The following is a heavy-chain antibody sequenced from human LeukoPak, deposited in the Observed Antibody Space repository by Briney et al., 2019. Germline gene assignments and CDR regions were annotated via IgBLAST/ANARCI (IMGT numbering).Heavy chain of an antibody. D-gene: IGHD5-12*01. Sequence: SETLSLTCAVSGYSISSGYYWGWIRQPPGKGLEWIGSMYHSGSTYYNPSLKSRVTISVDTSENQFSLKLTSVTAADTAVYFCARHRLSTTSGYALDYMYVWGKGTTVTVSS. V-gene: IGHV4-38-2*01. J-gene: IGHJ6*03. CDR3: ARHRLSTTSGYALDYMYV. CDR1: GYSISSGYY. CDR2: MYHSGST.